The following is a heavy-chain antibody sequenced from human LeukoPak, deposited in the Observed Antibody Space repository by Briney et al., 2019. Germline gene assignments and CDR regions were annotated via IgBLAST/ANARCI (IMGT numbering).Heavy chain of an antibody. CDR2: ISGSAGST. V-gene: IGHV3-23*01. CDR3: AKSGYSGYIYYFDY. CDR1: GFTFSSYA. J-gene: IGHJ4*02. D-gene: IGHD5-12*01. Sequence: TGGSLRLSCAASGFTFSSYAMSWVRQAPGKGLEWVSAISGSAGSTYYADSVKGRFTISRDNSKNTLYLQMNSLRAEDTAVYYCAKSGYSGYIYYFDYWGQGTLVTVSS.